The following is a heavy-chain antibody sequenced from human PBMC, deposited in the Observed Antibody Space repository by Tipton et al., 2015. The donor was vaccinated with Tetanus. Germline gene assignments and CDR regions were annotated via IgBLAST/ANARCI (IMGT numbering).Heavy chain of an antibody. D-gene: IGHD2-2*01. CDR2: AFDSGTS. J-gene: IGHJ4*02. CDR3: AEGRRFCSSNSCHEYYFDS. CDR1: GDSISSTSYH. V-gene: IGHV4-39*02. Sequence: TLSLTCTVSGDSISSTSYHWGWTRQPPGKGLEWIGSAFDSGTSYYNPSLKSRVTISVDTSKNHFSLRLSSVTAAETAVYYCAEGRRFCSSNSCHEYYFDSWGRGTLVTVSS.